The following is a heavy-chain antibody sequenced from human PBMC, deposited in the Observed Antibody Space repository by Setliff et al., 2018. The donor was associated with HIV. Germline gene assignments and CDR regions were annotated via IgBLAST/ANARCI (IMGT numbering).Heavy chain of an antibody. CDR3: ARGPKPGFLDLTWFDS. Sequence: PSETLSLTCAVYGGSFSGYYWSWIRQPAGRGLEWIGHRYTTGSTSYNPSLKSRVTISVDTSKNQFSLKLSSLTAADTAADYCARGPKPGFLDLTWFDSWGQGTLVTVSS. D-gene: IGHD3-9*01. J-gene: IGHJ5*01. CDR1: GGSFSGYY. CDR2: RYTTGST. V-gene: IGHV4-59*10.